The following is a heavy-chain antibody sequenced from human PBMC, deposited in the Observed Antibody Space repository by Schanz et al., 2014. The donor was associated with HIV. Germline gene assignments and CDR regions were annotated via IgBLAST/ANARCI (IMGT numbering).Heavy chain of an antibody. CDR3: ARGLPRFAVTTLDS. V-gene: IGHV3-30-3*01. CDR1: GFTFSNYA. CDR2: ISYDGSNK. J-gene: IGHJ4*02. Sequence: QVQLVESGGGVVQPGRSLRLSCAVSGFTFSNYAMHWVRQAPGKGLEWVAVISYDGSNKYYADSVKGRFTISRDNSKDTLYLQMNSLRAEDTAVYYCARGLPRFAVTTLDSWGQGTLVTVSP. D-gene: IGHD4-17*01.